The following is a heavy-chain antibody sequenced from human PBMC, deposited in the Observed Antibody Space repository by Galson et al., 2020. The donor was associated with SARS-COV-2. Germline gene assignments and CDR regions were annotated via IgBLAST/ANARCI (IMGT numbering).Heavy chain of an antibody. V-gene: IGHV1-69*13. CDR1: GGTFSSYA. Sequence: SVKVSCKAFGGTFSSYAISWVRQAPGQGLEWMGGIIPIFGTANYAQKFQGRVTITADESTSTAYMELSSLRSEDTAVYYCARRGYCSSTSWYDYDYMDVWGKGTTVTVSS. CDR2: IIPIFGTA. J-gene: IGHJ6*03. D-gene: IGHD2-2*01. CDR3: ARRGYCSSTSWYDYDYMDV.